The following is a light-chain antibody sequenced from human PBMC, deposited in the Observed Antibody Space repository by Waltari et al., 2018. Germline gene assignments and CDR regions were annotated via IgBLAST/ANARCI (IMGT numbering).Light chain of an antibody. CDR2: KAS. CDR3: QQYNSYSGT. CDR1: QSISSW. V-gene: IGKV1-5*03. J-gene: IGKJ1*01. Sequence: DIQMTQSPSTLSASVGDRVTITCRASQSISSWLAWYQQKPGKAPKLLIYKASSLDSGVPSRCRGSGSGTEFTLTISSLQPDEFATYYCQQYNSYSGTFGQGTKVEIK.